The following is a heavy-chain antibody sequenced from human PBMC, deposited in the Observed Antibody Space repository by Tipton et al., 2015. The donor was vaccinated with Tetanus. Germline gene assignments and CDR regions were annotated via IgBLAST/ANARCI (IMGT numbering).Heavy chain of an antibody. J-gene: IGHJ4*02. Sequence: SLRLSCAASGFTFDDYAMHWVRQAPGKGLEWVSGISWNSGSIGYADSVKGRFTISRDNAKNTLYLQMNSLRAEDTAVYYCARAEWLADGFDYWGQGTLVTVSS. CDR2: ISWNSGSI. CDR3: ARAEWLADGFDY. D-gene: IGHD6-19*01. V-gene: IGHV3-9*01. CDR1: GFTFDDYA.